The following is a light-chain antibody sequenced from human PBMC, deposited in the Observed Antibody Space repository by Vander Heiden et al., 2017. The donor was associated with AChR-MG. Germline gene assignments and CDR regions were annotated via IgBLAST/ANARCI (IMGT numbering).Light chain of an antibody. CDR1: QSINSW. CDR3: HQEDSNLYT. V-gene: IGKV1-5*03. J-gene: IGKJ2*01. Sequence: DIQMTQSPSTLSASVGDRVTIRCRASQSINSWLAWYQKKPGKAPKLLIYRASKLVSAVTSRFSGSGSGTAFTLTIIGLQPEDFGTYYCHQEDSNLYTFGPGTKLEIK. CDR2: RAS.